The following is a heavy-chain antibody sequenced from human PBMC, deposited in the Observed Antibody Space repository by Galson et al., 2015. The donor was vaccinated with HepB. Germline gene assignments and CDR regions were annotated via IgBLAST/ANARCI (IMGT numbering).Heavy chain of an antibody. V-gene: IGHV3-53*01. CDR3: VRVYYYASRRMDV. Sequence: SLRLSCAASGFTVSSNYMSWVRQAPGKGLEWVSVIYSGGSSYFADSVKGRFTISRDNPKNMLYLQMNSLRAEDTAVYYCVRVYYYASRRMDVWGQGTTVTVSS. CDR2: IYSGGSS. D-gene: IGHD3-10*01. CDR1: GFTVSSNY. J-gene: IGHJ6*02.